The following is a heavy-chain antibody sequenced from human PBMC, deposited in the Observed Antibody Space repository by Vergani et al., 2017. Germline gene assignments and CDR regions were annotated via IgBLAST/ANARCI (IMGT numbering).Heavy chain of an antibody. CDR1: GDRVSNKSAG. CDR2: TYFMSKWYN. CDR3: AGPQGTSAYYYGGFDY. D-gene: IGHD3-22*01. V-gene: IGHV6-1*01. Sequence: QVQLHQSGPGLVKPSQTLSLPCAISGDRVSNKSAGWNWIRQSPSRGLEWLGRTYFMSKWYNDYAASVKSRMTINSDTSKNLFSLQLQSVTPEDTAVDYGAGPQGTSAYYYGGFDYWGQGILVTVSS. J-gene: IGHJ4*02.